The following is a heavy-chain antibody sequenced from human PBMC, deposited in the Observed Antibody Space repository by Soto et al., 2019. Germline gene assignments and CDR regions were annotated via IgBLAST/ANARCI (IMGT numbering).Heavy chain of an antibody. CDR2: IIPIFGTA. D-gene: IGHD2-15*01. V-gene: IGHV1-69*05. CDR3: ASTDIVVVVAALTRFDY. J-gene: IGHJ4*02. Sequence: QVQLVQSGAEVKKPGSSVKVSCKASGGTFSSYAISWVRQAPGQGLEWMGGIIPIFGTANYAQKFQGRVTLTRHESTSKAYVELSSLRSEDTAGYYCASTDIVVVVAALTRFDYWGQGTLVTVSS. CDR1: GGTFSSYA.